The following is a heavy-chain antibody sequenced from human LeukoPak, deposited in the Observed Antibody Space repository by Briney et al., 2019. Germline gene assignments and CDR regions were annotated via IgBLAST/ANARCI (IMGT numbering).Heavy chain of an antibody. CDR2: INTNTGNP. V-gene: IGHV7-4-1*02. CDR1: GYTFTSYY. D-gene: IGHD3-22*01. J-gene: IGHJ5*02. CDR3: ALSPYYYDSSAFDP. Sequence: GASVKVSCKASGYTFTSYYMHWVRQAPGQGLEWMGWINTNTGNPTYAQGFTGRFVFSLDTSVSTAYLQISSLKAEDTAVYYCALSPYYYDSSAFDPWGQGTLVTVSS.